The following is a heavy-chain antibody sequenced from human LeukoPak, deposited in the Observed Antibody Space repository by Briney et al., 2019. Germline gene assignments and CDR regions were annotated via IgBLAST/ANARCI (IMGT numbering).Heavy chain of an antibody. D-gene: IGHD5-24*01. CDR3: AGDGYNSRRFFDY. Sequence: ASVKVSCKASGYTFTSYDINWVRQAPGQGLEWMGWISPNSGGSNYAQKFQGRVTMTSDTSINTAYMELSRLISDDTAVYYCAGDGYNSRRFFDYWGQGTLVTVSS. V-gene: IGHV1-2*02. J-gene: IGHJ4*02. CDR1: GYTFTSYD. CDR2: ISPNSGGS.